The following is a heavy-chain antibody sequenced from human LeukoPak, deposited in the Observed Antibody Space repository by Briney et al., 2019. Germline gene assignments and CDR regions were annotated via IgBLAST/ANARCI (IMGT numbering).Heavy chain of an antibody. D-gene: IGHD3-9*01. CDR3: ARGQYYKILTGSFQY. CDR2: IYPGDSDT. CDR1: GYSFTSYW. V-gene: IGHV5-51*01. Sequence: GESLKISCKGSGYSFTSYWIGWVRQMPGKGLEWMGIIYPGDSDTRYSPSFQGQVTISADKSISTAYLELSRLTSDDTAYYYCARGQYYKILTGSFQYWGQGTLVTVSS. J-gene: IGHJ4*02.